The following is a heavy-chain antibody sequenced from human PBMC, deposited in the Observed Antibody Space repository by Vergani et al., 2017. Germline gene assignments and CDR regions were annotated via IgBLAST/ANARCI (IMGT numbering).Heavy chain of an antibody. Sequence: EVQLVESGGGLVKPGGPLRSSCEPLGSSFPGIAMTWFGKAPGKGLEWVSSVSGSSATPYYADSVKGRFIISRDNSKNTLHLQMNSLRADDTAVYYCARGYCTNSICRGKVDSWGQGTLVTVSS. CDR2: VSGSSATP. V-gene: IGHV3-23*04. CDR3: ARGYCTNSICRGKVDS. CDR1: GSSFPGIA. D-gene: IGHD2-8*01. J-gene: IGHJ4*02.